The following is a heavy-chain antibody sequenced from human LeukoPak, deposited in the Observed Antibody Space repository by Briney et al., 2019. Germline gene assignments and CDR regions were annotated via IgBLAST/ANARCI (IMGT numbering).Heavy chain of an antibody. J-gene: IGHJ3*01. D-gene: IGHD5-18*01. Sequence: GGSLRLSCAASGFTFSRYAMSWVRQAPGKGLEWVASISYDGVDKYYADSLKGRFTMSRDNSKNSVYLQMDSLRVEDTAMYYCAKDVDTVMDWANDAFDVWGQGTMVIVSS. V-gene: IGHV3-30-3*01. CDR2: ISYDGVDK. CDR1: GFTFSRYA. CDR3: AKDVDTVMDWANDAFDV.